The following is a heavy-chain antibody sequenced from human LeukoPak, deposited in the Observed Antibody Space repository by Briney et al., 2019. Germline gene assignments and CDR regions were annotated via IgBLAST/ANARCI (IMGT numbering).Heavy chain of an antibody. CDR3: AYGLRFLEMDV. Sequence: SETLSLTCTVSGGSISSGDYYWSWIRQPPGKGLEWIGYIYYSGSIYYNPSLKSRVTISVDTSKNQFSLKLSSVTAADTAVYYCAYGLRFLEMDVWGKGTTVTVSS. CDR1: GGSISSGDYY. D-gene: IGHD3-3*01. J-gene: IGHJ6*04. CDR2: IYYSGSI. V-gene: IGHV4-30-4*08.